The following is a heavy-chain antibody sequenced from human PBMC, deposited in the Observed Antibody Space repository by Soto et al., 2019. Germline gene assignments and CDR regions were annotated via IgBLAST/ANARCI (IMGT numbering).Heavy chain of an antibody. CDR3: ARAQTDIVATIWNWFDH. D-gene: IGHD5-12*01. Sequence: SETLSLTCTVSGGSISSGDYYWSWIRQPPGKGLEWIGYIYYSGSTYYNPSLKSRVTISVDTSKNQFSLKLSSVTAADTAVYYCARAQTDIVATIWNWFDHWGQGTLVT. CDR1: GGSISSGDYY. CDR2: IYYSGST. V-gene: IGHV4-30-4*01. J-gene: IGHJ5*02.